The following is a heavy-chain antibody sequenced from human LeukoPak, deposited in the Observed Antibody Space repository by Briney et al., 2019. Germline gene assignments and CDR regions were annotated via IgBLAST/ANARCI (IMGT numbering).Heavy chain of an antibody. J-gene: IGHJ4*02. Sequence: PGGSLRLSCAASGFTFSSYWMSWVRQAPGKGLEWVANIKQDGSEKYYVDSVKGRFTISRDNSKNTLYLHMNSLRAEDTAVYYCAKEGGYFDWPFTFDYWGQGTLVTVSS. V-gene: IGHV3-7*03. CDR1: GFTFSSYW. D-gene: IGHD3-9*01. CDR3: AKEGGYFDWPFTFDY. CDR2: IKQDGSEK.